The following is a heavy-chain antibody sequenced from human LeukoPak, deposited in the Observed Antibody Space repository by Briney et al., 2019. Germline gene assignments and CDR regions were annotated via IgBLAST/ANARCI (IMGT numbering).Heavy chain of an antibody. V-gene: IGHV5-51*01. Sequence: GESLKISRKGSGYSFTSYWIGWVRQMPGKGLEWMGIIYPGDSDTRYSPSFQGQVTISADKSISTAYLQWSSLKASDTAMYYCARVVVVAATPRGPIDYWGQGTLVTVSS. J-gene: IGHJ4*02. CDR2: IYPGDSDT. CDR3: ARVVVVAATPRGPIDY. D-gene: IGHD2-15*01. CDR1: GYSFTSYW.